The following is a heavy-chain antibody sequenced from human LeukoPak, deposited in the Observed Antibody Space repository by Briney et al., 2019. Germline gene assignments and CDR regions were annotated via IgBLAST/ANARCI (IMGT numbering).Heavy chain of an antibody. CDR2: ISWNSGRI. CDR3: ARDGNSGWYSDY. J-gene: IGHJ4*02. CDR1: GFTFDDYA. D-gene: IGHD6-19*01. V-gene: IGHV3-9*01. Sequence: PGGSLRLSCAASGFTFDDYAMHWVRQAPGKGLEWVSGISWNSGRIGYADSVKGRFTISRDNAKNSLYLQMNSLRADDTALYHCARDGNSGWYSDYWGRGTLVTVSS.